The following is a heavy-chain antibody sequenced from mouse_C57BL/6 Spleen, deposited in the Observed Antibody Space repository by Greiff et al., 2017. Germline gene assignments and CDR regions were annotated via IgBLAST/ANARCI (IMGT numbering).Heavy chain of an antibody. CDR3: ARWAYYYGSSYLYYFDY. Sequence: VQLQQPGAELVRPGSSVKLSCKASGYTFTSYWMHWVKQRPIQGLEWIGNIDPSDSETHYNQKFKDKATLTVDKSSSTAYMQLSSLTSEDSAVYYCARWAYYYGSSYLYYFDYWGQGTTHTVSS. V-gene: IGHV1-52*01. J-gene: IGHJ2*01. CDR2: IDPSDSET. CDR1: GYTFTSYW. D-gene: IGHD1-1*01.